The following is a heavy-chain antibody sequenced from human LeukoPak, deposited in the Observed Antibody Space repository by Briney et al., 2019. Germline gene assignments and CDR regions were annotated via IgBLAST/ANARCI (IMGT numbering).Heavy chain of an antibody. J-gene: IGHJ3*02. D-gene: IGHD3-22*01. CDR1: GGSISNYY. V-gene: IGHV4-59*08. CDR3: ARGPHYYDSSGYYSHAFDI. CDR2: IYYSGST. Sequence: SETLSLTCSVSGGSISNYYWSWIRQPPGKGLEWIGYIYYSGSTNYNPSLKSRVTISADTSKNQFSLKLSSVTAADTAVYYCARGPHYYDSSGYYSHAFDIWGQGTMVTVSS.